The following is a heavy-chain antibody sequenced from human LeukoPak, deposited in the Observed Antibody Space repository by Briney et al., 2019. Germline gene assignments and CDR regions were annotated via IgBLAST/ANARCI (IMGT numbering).Heavy chain of an antibody. CDR2: VSGSGDST. D-gene: IGHD2-2*01. CDR1: GFTFSSHA. CDR3: AKSDFSSIYCYVLDY. Sequence: TGGSLRLSCAGSGFTFSSHAMSWVRQAPGKGLGWVSAVSGSGDSTSYADSVKGRFTISRDYSKNTLFLQMNSLRDEDTALYYCAKSDFSSIYCYVLDYWGQGTLVTVSS. V-gene: IGHV3-23*01. J-gene: IGHJ4*02.